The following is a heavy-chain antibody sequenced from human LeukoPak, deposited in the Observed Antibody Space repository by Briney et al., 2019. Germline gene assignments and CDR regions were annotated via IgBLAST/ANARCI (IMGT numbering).Heavy chain of an antibody. Sequence: PGGSLRLSCAASGFTFSSYSMNWVRQAPGKGLEWVSSISSSSSYIYYADSVKGRFTISRDNAKNSLYLQMNSLRAEDTAVYYCARGMWELEGFQHWGQGTLVTVSS. J-gene: IGHJ1*01. D-gene: IGHD3-10*01. CDR1: GFTFSSYS. CDR3: ARGMWELEGFQH. V-gene: IGHV3-21*01. CDR2: ISSSSSYI.